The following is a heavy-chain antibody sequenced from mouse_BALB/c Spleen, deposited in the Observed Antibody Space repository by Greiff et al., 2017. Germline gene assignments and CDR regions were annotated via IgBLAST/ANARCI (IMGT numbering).Heavy chain of an antibody. V-gene: IGHV14-3*02. Sequence: EVKLMESGAELVKPGASVKLSCTASGFNIKDTYMHWVKQRPEQGLEWIGRIDPANGNTKYDPKFQGKATITADTSSNTAYLQLSSLTSEDTAVYYCARSTGSSSDYWGQGTTLTVSS. CDR2: IDPANGNT. CDR1: GFNIKDTY. J-gene: IGHJ2*01. D-gene: IGHD1-1*01. CDR3: ARSTGSSSDY.